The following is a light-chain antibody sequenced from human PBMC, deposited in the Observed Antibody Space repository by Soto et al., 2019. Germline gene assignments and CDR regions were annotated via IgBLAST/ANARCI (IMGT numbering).Light chain of an antibody. CDR2: GAS. J-gene: IGKJ1*01. CDR3: QQYGSSPQT. CDR1: QSVSSSY. V-gene: IGKV3-20*01. Sequence: EIVLTQSPGTLSLSPAERATLSCRASQSVSSSYLAWYQQKPGQAPRLLIYGASSRATDIPDRFSGSGSGTDFTLTIARLEPEDFAVYYCQQYGSSPQTFGQGTKVEIK.